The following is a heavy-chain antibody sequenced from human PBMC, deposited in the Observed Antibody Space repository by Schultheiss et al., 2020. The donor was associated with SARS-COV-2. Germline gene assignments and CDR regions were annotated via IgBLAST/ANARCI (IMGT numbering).Heavy chain of an antibody. J-gene: IGHJ4*02. Sequence: ASVKVSCKASGGTFSSYAISWVRQAPGQGLEWMGWMNPNSGNTGYAQKFQGRVTMTRNTSISTAYMELSSLRSEDTAVYYCARGAPLTGYFDYWGQGTLVTVSS. CDR2: MNPNSGNT. D-gene: IGHD7-27*01. CDR1: GGTFSSYA. V-gene: IGHV1-8*02. CDR3: ARGAPLTGYFDY.